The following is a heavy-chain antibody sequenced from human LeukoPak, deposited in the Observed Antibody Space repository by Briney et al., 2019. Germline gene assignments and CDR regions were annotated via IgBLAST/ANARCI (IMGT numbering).Heavy chain of an antibody. CDR2: IYTSGST. V-gene: IGHV4-61*02. CDR1: GGSISSGSYY. CDR3: AREGSDYYGSGSYYRSYYYYMDV. D-gene: IGHD3-10*01. Sequence: PSQTLSLTCTVSGGSISSGSYYWSWIRQPAGKGLEWIGRIYTSGSTNYNPSLKSRVTMSVDTSKNQFSLKLSSVTAADTAVYYCAREGSDYYGSGSYYRSYYYYMDVWGKGTTVTISS. J-gene: IGHJ6*03.